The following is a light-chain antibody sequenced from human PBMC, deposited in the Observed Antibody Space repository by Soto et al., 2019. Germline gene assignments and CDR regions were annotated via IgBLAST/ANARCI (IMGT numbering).Light chain of an antibody. CDR2: HVS. J-gene: IGLJ1*01. CDR1: SSDVGGYNY. V-gene: IGLV2-14*01. CDR3: SSYTSSSTLYV. Sequence: QSVLTQPASVSGSPGQSITISCTGTSSDVGGYNYVSWYQQHPGKAPKLMIYHVSNRPSGVSNRFSGSKSGNTASLTISGLQVEDEADYYCSSYTSSSTLYVFGTETKLTVL.